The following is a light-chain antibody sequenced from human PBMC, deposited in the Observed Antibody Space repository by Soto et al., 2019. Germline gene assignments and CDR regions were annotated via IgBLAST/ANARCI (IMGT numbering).Light chain of an antibody. Sequence: SYELTQPPAVSVAPGQTARITCGGDNIGSKSVHWYQQKAGQAPVLVVYDDSDRPSGISERLSGSNSGNTATLTISTVEAGDEADYYCQVWDGSTDQVVFVGGTKLTVL. CDR3: QVWDGSTDQVV. CDR2: DDS. J-gene: IGLJ2*01. V-gene: IGLV3-21*02. CDR1: NIGSKS.